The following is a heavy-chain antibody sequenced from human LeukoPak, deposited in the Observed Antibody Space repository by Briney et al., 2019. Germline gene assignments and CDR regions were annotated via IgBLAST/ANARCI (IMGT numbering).Heavy chain of an antibody. D-gene: IGHD4-11*01. V-gene: IGHV4-61*02. J-gene: IGHJ3*02. CDR3: ARVPTTVVDVGAFDI. CDR2: IYTSGST. Sequence: PSQTLSLTCTVSGGSISSGSYYWSWIRQPAGKGLEWIGRIYTSGSTNYNPSLKSRVAMSVDTSKNQFSLKLSSVTAADTAVYYCARVPTTVVDVGAFDIWGQGTMVTVSS. CDR1: GGSISSGSYY.